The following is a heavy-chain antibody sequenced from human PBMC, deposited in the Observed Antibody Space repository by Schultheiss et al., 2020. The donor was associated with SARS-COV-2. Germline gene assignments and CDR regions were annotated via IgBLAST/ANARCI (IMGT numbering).Heavy chain of an antibody. CDR3: TTGLNHDYVWGSYRLDY. D-gene: IGHD3-16*02. Sequence: GGSLRLSCAASGFTFSSYAMSWVRQAPGKGLEWVAVISYDGSNKYYADSVKGRFTISRHDPKNTLYLQMNSLKTEDTAVYYCTTGLNHDYVWGSYRLDYWGQGTLVTVSS. CDR2: ISYDGSNK. V-gene: IGHV3-30-3*01. J-gene: IGHJ4*02. CDR1: GFTFSSYA.